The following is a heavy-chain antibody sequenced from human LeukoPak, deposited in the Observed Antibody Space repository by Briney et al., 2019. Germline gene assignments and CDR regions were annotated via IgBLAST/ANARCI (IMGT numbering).Heavy chain of an antibody. J-gene: IGHJ4*02. CDR2: INHSGST. D-gene: IGHD3-10*01. V-gene: IGHV4-34*01. CDR3: ARAAYGSGAADFDY. CDR1: GGSFSGYY. Sequence: PSETLSLTCAVYGGSFSGYYWSWIRQPPGNGLEWIGEINHSGSTNYNPSLKSRVTISVDTSKNQFSLKLSSVTAADTAVYYCARAAYGSGAADFDYWGQGTLVTVSS.